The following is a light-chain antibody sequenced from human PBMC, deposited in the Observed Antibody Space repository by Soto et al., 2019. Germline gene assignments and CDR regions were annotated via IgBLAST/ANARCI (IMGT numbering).Light chain of an antibody. V-gene: IGLV1-47*02. CDR2: PDN. Sequence: QSVLGQPPSASGTPGQRVIISCSGSTSNIGDNDVFWYQQFPGTAPKLLTFPDNHRPSGVPDRFSGSKSGTSASLTISGLRPEDEADYYCAAWDDSLRDVLFGGGTKVTVL. CDR3: AAWDDSLRDVL. CDR1: TSNIGDND. J-gene: IGLJ2*01.